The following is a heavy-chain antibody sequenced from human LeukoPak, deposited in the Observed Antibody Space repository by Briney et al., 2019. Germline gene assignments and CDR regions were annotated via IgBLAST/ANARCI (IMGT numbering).Heavy chain of an antibody. CDR1: GGSISSYY. Sequence: SETLSLTCTVSGGSISSYYWSWIRQPPGKGLEWIGYIYYSGSTNYNPSLKSRVTISVDTSKNQFSPKLSSVTAADTAVYYCASHPRGYTYGPFDPWGQGTLVTVSS. D-gene: IGHD5-18*01. CDR2: IYYSGST. J-gene: IGHJ5*02. CDR3: ASHPRGYTYGPFDP. V-gene: IGHV4-59*01.